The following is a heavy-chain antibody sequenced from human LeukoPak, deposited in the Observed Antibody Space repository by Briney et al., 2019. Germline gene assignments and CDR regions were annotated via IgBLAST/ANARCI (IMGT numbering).Heavy chain of an antibody. Sequence: PSQTLSLTCTVSGDSLTSGSRYGRWIRQPAGKGLEWIGHFYSSTRTTYNPSLESRVTISGDTAKNQFSLKLDSVTAADTAVYFCARCMSELDYGDYAYYYHMDVWGKGTTVTVSS. CDR2: FYSSTRT. J-gene: IGHJ6*04. CDR3: ARCMSELDYGDYAYYYHMDV. V-gene: IGHV4-61*09. CDR1: GDSLTSGSRY. D-gene: IGHD4-17*01.